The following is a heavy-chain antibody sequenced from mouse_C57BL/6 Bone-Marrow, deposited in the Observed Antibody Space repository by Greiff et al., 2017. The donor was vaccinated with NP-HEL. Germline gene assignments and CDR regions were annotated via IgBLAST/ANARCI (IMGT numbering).Heavy chain of an antibody. CDR1: GFSLTSYG. Sequence: VMLVESGPGLVQPSQSLSITCTVSGFSLTSYGVHWVRQSPGKGLEWLGVIWRGGSSDYNAAFMSQLSITNDNSKSQFFFKMNSLQADDTAIYYCAKNIIYDGDYYLDYWGQGTTLTVSS. CDR3: AKNIIYDGDYYLDY. D-gene: IGHD2-3*01. V-gene: IGHV2-5*01. J-gene: IGHJ2*01. CDR2: IWRGGSS.